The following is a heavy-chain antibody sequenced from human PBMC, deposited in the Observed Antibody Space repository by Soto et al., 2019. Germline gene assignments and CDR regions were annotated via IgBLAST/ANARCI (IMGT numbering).Heavy chain of an antibody. Sequence: GASVKVSCKTSGFTFGSSAVQCVRQAPGQHLEWIGWIVVGSGNTNYAQKFHERVTITRDMSTRTAYMELSSLRSEDTAVYYCAGGGVTHFDYWGQGTLVTVSS. CDR1: GFTFGSSA. J-gene: IGHJ4*02. V-gene: IGHV1-58*01. D-gene: IGHD2-21*02. CDR2: IVVGSGNT. CDR3: AGGGVTHFDY.